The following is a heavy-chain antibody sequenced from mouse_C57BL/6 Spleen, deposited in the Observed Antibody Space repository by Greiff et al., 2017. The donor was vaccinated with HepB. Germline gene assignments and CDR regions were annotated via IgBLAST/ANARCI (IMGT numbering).Heavy chain of an antibody. CDR3: ARDPGTAQAPMDY. Sequence: DVMLVESGGGLVKPGGSLKLSCAASGFTFSSYAMSWVRQTPEKRLEWVATISDGGSYTYYPDNVKGRFTISRDNAKNNLYLQMSHLKSEDTAMYYCARDPGTAQAPMDYWGQGTSVTVSS. V-gene: IGHV5-4*01. CDR2: ISDGGSYT. D-gene: IGHD3-2*02. J-gene: IGHJ4*01. CDR1: GFTFSSYA.